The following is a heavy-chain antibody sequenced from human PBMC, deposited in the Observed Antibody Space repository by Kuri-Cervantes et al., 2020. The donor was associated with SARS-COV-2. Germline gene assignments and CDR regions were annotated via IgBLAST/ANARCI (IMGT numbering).Heavy chain of an antibody. Sequence: GSLRLSCTVSGGSISSSISSSSYYWGWIRQPPGKGLEWIGSIYYSGSTYYNPSLKSRVTISVDTSKNQFSLKLSSVTAADTAVYYCARPKSNSRYGIGAFDIWGQGTMVTVSS. J-gene: IGHJ3*02. CDR1: GGSISSSISSSSYY. V-gene: IGHV4-39*01. CDR2: IYYSGST. CDR3: ARPKSNSRYGIGAFDI. D-gene: IGHD5-24*01.